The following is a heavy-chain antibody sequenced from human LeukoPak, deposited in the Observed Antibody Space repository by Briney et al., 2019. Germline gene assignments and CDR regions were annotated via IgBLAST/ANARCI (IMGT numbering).Heavy chain of an antibody. CDR3: ARDKATVTTPYFDY. Sequence: HVASVTVSCKASGYTFTGYYLHWVRQAPGQGLEWMGWINCNSGGTNYAQKFQGRVTMTRDTSISTVYMELSRLTFDDTAVYYCARDKATVTTPYFDYWGQGTPVTVSS. CDR2: INCNSGGT. J-gene: IGHJ4*02. D-gene: IGHD4-17*01. CDR1: GYTFTGYY. V-gene: IGHV1-2*02.